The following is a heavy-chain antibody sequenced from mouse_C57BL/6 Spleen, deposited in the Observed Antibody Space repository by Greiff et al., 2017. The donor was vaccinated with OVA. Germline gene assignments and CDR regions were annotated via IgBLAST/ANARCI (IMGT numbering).Heavy chain of an antibody. CDR1: GFTFNTYA. D-gene: IGHD3-2*02. J-gene: IGHJ4*01. Sequence: VMLVESGGGLVQPKGSLKLSCAASGFTFNTYAMHWVRQAPGKGLEWVARIRSKSSNYATYYADSVKDRFTISRDDSQSMLYLQMNNLKTEDTAMYYCVREGSSGYGYAMDYWGQGTSVTVSS. CDR2: IRSKSSNYAT. CDR3: VREGSSGYGYAMDY. V-gene: IGHV10-3*01.